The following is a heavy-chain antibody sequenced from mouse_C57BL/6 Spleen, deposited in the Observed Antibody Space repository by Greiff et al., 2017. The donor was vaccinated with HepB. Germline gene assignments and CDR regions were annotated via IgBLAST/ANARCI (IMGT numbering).Heavy chain of an antibody. Sequence: EVNVVESGGGLVKPGGSLKLSCAASGFTFSSYAMSWVRQTPEKRLEWVATISDGGSYTYYPDNVKGRFTISRDNAKNNLYLQMSHLKSEDTAMYYCARDRGLLEDYFDYWGQGTTLTVSS. CDR2: ISDGGSYT. CDR3: ARDRGLLEDYFDY. J-gene: IGHJ2*01. CDR1: GFTFSSYA. V-gene: IGHV5-4*01. D-gene: IGHD2-3*01.